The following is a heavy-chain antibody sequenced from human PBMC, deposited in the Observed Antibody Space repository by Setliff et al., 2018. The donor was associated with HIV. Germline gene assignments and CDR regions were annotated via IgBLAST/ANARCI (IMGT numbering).Heavy chain of an antibody. Sequence: ASVKVSCKASGYMFTCFHVHWVRQAAGQGLEWMGRINPNSGGTKYAQKFQGRVTMTRDTSISTAYMELSRLRSDDTSVYYCARDWAEDYYGSGSFQHWGQGTLVTAPQ. D-gene: IGHD3-10*01. CDR2: INPNSGGT. V-gene: IGHV1-2*06. CDR1: GYMFTCFH. J-gene: IGHJ1*01. CDR3: ARDWAEDYYGSGSFQH.